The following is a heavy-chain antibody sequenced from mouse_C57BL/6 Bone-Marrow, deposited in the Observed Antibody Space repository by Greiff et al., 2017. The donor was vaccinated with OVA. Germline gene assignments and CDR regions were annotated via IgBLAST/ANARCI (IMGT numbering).Heavy chain of an antibody. D-gene: IGHD1-1*01. Sequence: EVKLVESGGGLVQPGGSMKLSCVASGFTFSNYWMNWVRQSPEKGLEWVAQIRLKSDNYATHYAESVKGRFTISRDDSKSSVYLQMNNLRAEDTGIYYCTNATTTVGYYFDYWGQGTTLTVSS. V-gene: IGHV6-3*01. J-gene: IGHJ2*01. CDR2: IRLKSDNYAT. CDR3: TNATTTVGYYFDY. CDR1: GFTFSNYW.